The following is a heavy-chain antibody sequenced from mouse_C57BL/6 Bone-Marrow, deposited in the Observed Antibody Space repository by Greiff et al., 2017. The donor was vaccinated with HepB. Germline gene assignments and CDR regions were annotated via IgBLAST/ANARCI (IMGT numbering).Heavy chain of an antibody. CDR2: IDPENGDT. CDR3: TTGYPYYYGSSYYFDY. D-gene: IGHD1-1*01. CDR1: GFNIKDDY. J-gene: IGHJ2*01. Sequence: EVQLQQSGAELVRPGASVKLSCTASGFNIKDDYMHWVKQRPEQGLEWIGWIDPENGDTEYASKFQGKATIPADTSSNTAYLPLSSLTSEDTAVYYSTTGYPYYYGSSYYFDYWGQGTTLTVSS. V-gene: IGHV14-4*01.